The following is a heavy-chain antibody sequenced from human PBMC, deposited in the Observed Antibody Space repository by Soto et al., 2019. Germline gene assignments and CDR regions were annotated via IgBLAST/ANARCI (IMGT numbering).Heavy chain of an antibody. CDR2: IKQDGSEK. CDR1: GFTFSSYW. J-gene: IGHJ6*02. V-gene: IGHV3-7*01. D-gene: IGHD2-2*01. CDR3: ARDRYCSSTSCKLYYYYGMDV. Sequence: XGSLRLSCAASGFTFSSYWMSWVRQAPGKGLEWVANIKQDGSEKYYVDSVKGRFTISRDNAKNSLYLQMNSLRAEDTAVYYCARDRYCSSTSCKLYYYYGMDVWGQGTTVTVSS.